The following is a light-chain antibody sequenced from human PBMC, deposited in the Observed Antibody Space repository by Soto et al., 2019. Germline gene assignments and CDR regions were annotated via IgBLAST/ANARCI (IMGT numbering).Light chain of an antibody. Sequence: QSVLTRPPSVSGSPGQSVTISCTGTSSDVGSYNRVSWYQQPPGTAPKLMIYEVSNRPSGVPDRFSGSKSGNTASLTISGLQAEDEADYYCNSYTSSSTYVFGTGTKLTVL. J-gene: IGLJ1*01. V-gene: IGLV2-18*02. CDR3: NSYTSSSTYV. CDR2: EVS. CDR1: SSDVGSYNR.